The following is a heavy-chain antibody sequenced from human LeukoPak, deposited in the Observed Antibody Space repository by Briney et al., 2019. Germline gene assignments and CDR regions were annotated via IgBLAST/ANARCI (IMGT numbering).Heavy chain of an antibody. CDR3: ASGAARPGFDY. Sequence: PSETLSLTCAVYGGSFSGYYWSWIRQPPGKGLEWIGEINHSGSTNYNQSLKSRVTISVDTSKNQFSLKLSSVTAADTAVYYCASGAARPGFDYWGQGTLVAVSS. CDR1: GGSFSGYY. J-gene: IGHJ4*02. CDR2: INHSGST. D-gene: IGHD6-6*01. V-gene: IGHV4-34*01.